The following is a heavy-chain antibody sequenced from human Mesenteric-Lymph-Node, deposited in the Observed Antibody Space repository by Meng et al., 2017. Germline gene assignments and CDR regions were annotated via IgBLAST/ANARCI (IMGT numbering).Heavy chain of an antibody. Sequence: ASVKVSCKASGYIFTGYYMHWVRQAPGQGLEWMGWINANGGGTSYAQKFQGRVTMTRDTSISTAYMELSWLRSDDTAVYYCAREFVGSSPSFDPWGQGTLVTVSS. D-gene: IGHD3-16*01. V-gene: IGHV1-2*02. CDR2: INANGGGT. CDR1: GYIFTGYY. CDR3: AREFVGSSPSFDP. J-gene: IGHJ5*02.